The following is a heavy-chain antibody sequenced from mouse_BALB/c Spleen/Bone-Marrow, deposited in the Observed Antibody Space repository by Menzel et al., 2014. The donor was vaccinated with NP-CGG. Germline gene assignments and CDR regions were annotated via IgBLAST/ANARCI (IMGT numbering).Heavy chain of an antibody. V-gene: IGHV14-3*02. D-gene: IGHD2-4*01. J-gene: IGHJ2*01. CDR1: GFNIKDTY. CDR2: IDPANGNT. CDR3: ALYYDYDVGY. Sequence: VQLQQPGAELVKPGASVKLSCTASGFNIKDTYMHWVKQRPEQGLEWIGRIDPANGNTKYDPMFQGKATITADTSSNTAYLQLSSLTSEDTAVYYCALYYDYDVGYWGQGTTLTVSS.